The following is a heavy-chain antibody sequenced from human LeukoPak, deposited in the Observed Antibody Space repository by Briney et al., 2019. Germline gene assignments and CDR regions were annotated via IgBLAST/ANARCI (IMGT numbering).Heavy chain of an antibody. CDR1: GDSISSYS. J-gene: IGHJ2*01. V-gene: IGHV4-59*01. CDR3: ARDPPQPGITAAGYFDL. Sequence: SETLSLTCTVSGDSISSYSWSWLRQPPGKGLEWIGYVYYSGSTNYNPSLKSRVTISADTSKNQFSLKVRSVTAADTAVYYCARDPPQPGITAAGYFDLWGRGTLVTVSS. D-gene: IGHD6-13*01. CDR2: VYYSGST.